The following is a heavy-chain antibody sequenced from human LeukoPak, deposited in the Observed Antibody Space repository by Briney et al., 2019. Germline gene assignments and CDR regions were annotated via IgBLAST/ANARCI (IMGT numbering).Heavy chain of an antibody. J-gene: IGHJ2*01. CDR1: GGSICRGDYY. V-gene: IGHV4-30-4*01. Sequence: SQTLSLTCTVSGGSICRGDYYWSWIRQPPGKGLEWIGYIYYSGSTYYNPSLKSRVTISVDTSKNQFSLKLSSVTAADTAVYYCARDELRWLYFDLWGCGTLVTVSS. D-gene: IGHD4-23*01. CDR2: IYYSGST. CDR3: ARDELRWLYFDL.